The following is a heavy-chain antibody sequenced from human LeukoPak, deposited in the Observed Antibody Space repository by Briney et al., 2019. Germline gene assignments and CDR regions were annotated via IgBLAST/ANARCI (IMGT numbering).Heavy chain of an antibody. J-gene: IGHJ4*02. V-gene: IGHV1-2*02. D-gene: IGHD6-6*01. CDR3: ARVAGEYSSSFVLDY. CDR1: GYTFTGYY. CDR2: INPNSGGT. Sequence: ASVKVSCKASGYTFTGYYMHWVRQAPGQGLEWMGWINPNSGGTNYAQKFQGRVTMTRDTFISTAYMELSRLRSDDTAVYYCARVAGEYSSSFVLDYWGQGTLVTVSS.